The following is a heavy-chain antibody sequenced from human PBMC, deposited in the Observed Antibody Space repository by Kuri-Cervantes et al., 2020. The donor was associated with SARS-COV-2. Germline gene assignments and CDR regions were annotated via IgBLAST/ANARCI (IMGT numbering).Heavy chain of an antibody. CDR3: AKGGPYYYETGWFDP. CDR2: ISGSGGST. D-gene: IGHD3-22*01. CDR1: GFTFHTYE. Sequence: GGSLRLSCEGSGFTFHTYEMNWVRQAPGKGLEWVSAISGSGGSTYYADPVKGRFTISRDNSKNTLYLQMNSLRAEDTAVYYCAKGGPYYYETGWFDPWGQGTLVTVSS. V-gene: IGHV3-23*01. J-gene: IGHJ5*02.